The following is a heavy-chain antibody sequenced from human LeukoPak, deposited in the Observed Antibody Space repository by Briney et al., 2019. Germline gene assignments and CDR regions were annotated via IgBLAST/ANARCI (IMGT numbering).Heavy chain of an antibody. CDR1: GGSISSGGYS. J-gene: IGHJ5*02. CDR2: INHSGST. Sequence: SETLSLTCTVSGGSISSGGYSWSWIRQPPGKGLEWIGEINHSGSTNYNPSLKSRVTISVDTSKNQFSLKLSSVTAADTAVYYCASGGLIAAALSWGQGTLVTVSS. D-gene: IGHD6-13*01. CDR3: ASGGLIAAALS. V-gene: IGHV4-30-2*01.